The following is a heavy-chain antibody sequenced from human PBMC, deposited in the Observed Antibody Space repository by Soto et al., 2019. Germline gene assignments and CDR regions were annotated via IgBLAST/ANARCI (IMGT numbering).Heavy chain of an antibody. CDR1: GFTFSNYG. V-gene: IGHV3-30*18. D-gene: IGHD2-2*01. CDR2: ISYDGDNE. Sequence: QVQLVESGGGVVQPGRSLRLSCAASGFTFSNYGMHWVRQAPGKGLEWVAIISYDGDNEYYADSVRGRFTISRDNSKNTLYLQTSSLRQEDTAVYYYAKDGGPVYCNSPGCSAKHFDYWGQGTLVTVSS. J-gene: IGHJ4*02. CDR3: AKDGGPVYCNSPGCSAKHFDY.